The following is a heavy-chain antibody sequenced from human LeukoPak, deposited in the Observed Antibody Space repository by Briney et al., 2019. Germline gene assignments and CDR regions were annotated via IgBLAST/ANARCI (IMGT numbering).Heavy chain of an antibody. CDR2: IIPIFGTA. D-gene: IGHD1-26*01. V-gene: IGHV1-69*05. J-gene: IGHJ4*02. CDR3: ARLSSGSYAKDY. CDR1: GGTFSSYA. Sequence: SVKVSCKASGGTFSSYAISWVRQAPGQGLEWMGGIIPIFGTANYAQKFQGRVTITTDESTSTAYMKLISLRSEDTAVYYCARLSSGSYAKDYWGQGTLVTVSS.